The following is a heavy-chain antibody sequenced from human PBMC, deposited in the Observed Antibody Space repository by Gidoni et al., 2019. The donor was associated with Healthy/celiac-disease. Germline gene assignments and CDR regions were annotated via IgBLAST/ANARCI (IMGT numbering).Heavy chain of an antibody. CDR3: ARDSPTTVVTRDWYFDL. Sequence: EVQLVESGGGLVKPGGSLRLSCAASGFTFSSYSMNWVRQAPGKGLEWVSSISSSSSYIYYADSVKGRFTISRDNAKNSLYLQMNSLRAEDTAVYYCARDSPTTVVTRDWYFDLWGRGTLVTVSS. V-gene: IGHV3-21*01. CDR1: GFTFSSYS. D-gene: IGHD4-17*01. CDR2: ISSSSSYI. J-gene: IGHJ2*01.